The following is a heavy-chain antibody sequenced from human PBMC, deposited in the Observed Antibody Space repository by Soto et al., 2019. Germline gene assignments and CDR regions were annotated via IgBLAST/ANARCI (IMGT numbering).Heavy chain of an antibody. V-gene: IGHV3-9*01. CDR2: ISWNSGTI. D-gene: IGHD2-8*02. CDR3: AKSTGGTANGMGV. J-gene: IGHJ6*02. Sequence: EVQVVESGGGLVQPGRSLRLSCAASGFSFDDYAMHWVRQAPGKGLEWVSGISWNSGTIGYADSVKGRFTISRDNAKNSLYLQGNSLRAEDAALYYCAKSTGGTANGMGVWGQGATVTVSS. CDR1: GFSFDDYA.